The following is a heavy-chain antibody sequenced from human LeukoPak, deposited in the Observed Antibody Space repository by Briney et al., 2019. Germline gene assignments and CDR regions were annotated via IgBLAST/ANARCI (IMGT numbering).Heavy chain of an antibody. V-gene: IGHV4-59*01. CDR3: ARMWKGGYYLDY. CDR2: IYYSGST. CDR1: GGSISSYY. J-gene: IGHJ4*02. D-gene: IGHD6-13*01. Sequence: SETLSLTCTVSGGSISSYYWSWIRQPPGKGLEWIGYIYYSGSTNYNPSLKSRVTISVDTSKNQFSLKLSSVTAADTAVYYCARMWKGGYYLDYWGQGTLVTVSS.